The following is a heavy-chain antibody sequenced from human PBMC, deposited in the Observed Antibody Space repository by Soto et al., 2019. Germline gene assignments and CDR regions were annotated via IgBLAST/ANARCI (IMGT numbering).Heavy chain of an antibody. J-gene: IGHJ4*02. V-gene: IGHV3-23*01. CDR2: LSGSGGTT. Sequence: EVQLLVSGGGLVQPGGSLRLSCSTSGFTFSTYAMNWVRQAPGKGLEWVSALSGSGGTTYYAASVRGRFTISRDNSKNTLFLQMSSLRAEDTALYYCAKQRAGYGSGSDTFYFDFWGQGTLVTVSS. CDR1: GFTFSTYA. D-gene: IGHD3-10*01. CDR3: AKQRAGYGSGSDTFYFDF.